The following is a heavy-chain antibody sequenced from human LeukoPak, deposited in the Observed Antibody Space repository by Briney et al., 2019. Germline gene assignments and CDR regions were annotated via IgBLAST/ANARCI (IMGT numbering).Heavy chain of an antibody. D-gene: IGHD6-19*01. CDR2: MNPNSGNT. J-gene: IGHJ4*02. V-gene: IGHV1-8*03. Sequence: ASVKVSCKASGYTFTSYGISWVRQAPGQGLEWMGWMNPNSGNTGYAQKFQGRVTITRNTSISTAYMELSSLRSEDTAVYYCARGLRVAGTKSLGYWGQGTLVTVSS. CDR1: GYTFTSYG. CDR3: ARGLRVAGTKSLGY.